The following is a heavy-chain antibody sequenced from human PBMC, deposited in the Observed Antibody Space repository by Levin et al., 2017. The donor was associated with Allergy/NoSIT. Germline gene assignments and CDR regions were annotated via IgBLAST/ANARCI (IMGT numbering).Heavy chain of an antibody. V-gene: IGHV1-46*01. J-gene: IGHJ1*01. CDR2: INPSGDNT. D-gene: IGHD3-10*01. CDR1: GYAFTNYY. Sequence: GESLKISCKASGYAFTNYYLHWVRQAPGQGLEWMGIINPSGDNTMYAQKFQGRVTMTSDTSTSTVYMELSSLRPEDTAVYYCAREAPTFELWGQGTLVTVSS. CDR3: AREAPTFEL.